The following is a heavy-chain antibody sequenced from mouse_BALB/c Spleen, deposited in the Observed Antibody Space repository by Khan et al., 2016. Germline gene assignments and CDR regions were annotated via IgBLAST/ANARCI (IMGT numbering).Heavy chain of an antibody. Sequence: ELVESGGGLVKPGGSLKLSCAASGFTFSDYYMYWVRQTPEKRLEWVATISDGGSYTNYPDSVKGRFTISRDTAKNNLYLQMSRLKSEDTAMYCCAREGVRQGLAYWGQGTLVTVSA. CDR1: GFTFSDYY. J-gene: IGHJ3*01. CDR3: AREGVRQGLAY. CDR2: ISDGGSYT. V-gene: IGHV5-4*02. D-gene: IGHD2-14*01.